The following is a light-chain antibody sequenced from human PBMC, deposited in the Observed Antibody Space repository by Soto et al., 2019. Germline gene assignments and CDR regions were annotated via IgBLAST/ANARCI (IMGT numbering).Light chain of an antibody. CDR1: QSVSNN. CDR3: HQYKNWPPIT. CDR2: GAA. Sequence: ETVMTQSPVTLSVAPGERATLSCRASQSVSNNLAWYQQKPGQAPRLLIYGAASRATGIPARFSGSGSGTEFTLTISSLQSEDIAVYYCHQYKNWPPITFGQGTRLEI. J-gene: IGKJ5*01. V-gene: IGKV3-15*01.